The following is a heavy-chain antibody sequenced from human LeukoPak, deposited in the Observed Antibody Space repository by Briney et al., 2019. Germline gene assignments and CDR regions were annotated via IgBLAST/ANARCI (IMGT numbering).Heavy chain of an antibody. CDR3: ARDLWLGERGLFFFEY. CDR1: GFTFRRHW. V-gene: IGHV3-7*01. J-gene: IGHJ4*02. Sequence: GGSLRLSCAASGFTFRRHWMSWVRQAPGKGLEWVANMRDDGSEEFYVNSVKGRFTISRDNAMNSLYLQMDSLRAEDTAVYYCARDLWLGERGLFFFEYWGQGALVTVAS. CDR2: MRDDGSEE. D-gene: IGHD3-22*01.